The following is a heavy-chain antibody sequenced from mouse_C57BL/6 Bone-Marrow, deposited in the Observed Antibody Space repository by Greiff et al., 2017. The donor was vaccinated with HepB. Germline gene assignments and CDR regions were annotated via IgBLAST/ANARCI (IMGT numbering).Heavy chain of an antibody. Sequence: VQLQQSGAELVRPGASVKLSCTASGFNIKDDYMHWVKQRPEQGLEWIGWIDPENGDTEYASKFQGKATITADTSSNTAYLQLSSLTSEDTAVYYCTPNYYGSSYFDYWGQGTTLTVSS. D-gene: IGHD1-1*01. CDR3: TPNYYGSSYFDY. CDR2: IDPENGDT. J-gene: IGHJ2*01. V-gene: IGHV14-4*01. CDR1: GFNIKDDY.